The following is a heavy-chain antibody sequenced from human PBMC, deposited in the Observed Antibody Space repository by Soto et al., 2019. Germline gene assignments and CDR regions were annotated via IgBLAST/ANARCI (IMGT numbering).Heavy chain of an antibody. Sequence: SETLSLTXTVSGGSISSYYWSWIRQPPGKGLEWIGYIYYSGSTNYNPSLKSRVTISVDTSKNQFSLKLSSVTAADTAVYYCARAYYDFWSAGWAGGMDVWGQGTTVTVSS. CDR2: IYYSGST. CDR1: GGSISSYY. J-gene: IGHJ6*02. D-gene: IGHD3-3*01. CDR3: ARAYYDFWSAGWAGGMDV. V-gene: IGHV4-59*01.